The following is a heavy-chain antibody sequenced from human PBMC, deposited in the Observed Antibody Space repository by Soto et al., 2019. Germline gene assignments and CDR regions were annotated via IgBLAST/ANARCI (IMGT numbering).Heavy chain of an antibody. CDR1: GFSISDYG. CDR2: ISYDGSNT. D-gene: IGHD3-10*01. V-gene: IGHV3-30*03. CDR3: ARGAGARFPLGMDV. J-gene: IGHJ6*03. Sequence: QVQLVESGGGVVQPGWSLRLSCAASGFSISDYGMEWVRQAPGKGLEWVALISYDGSNTYYADSVKGRFTISRDNSKDPLFLQMTGLRGEDRAVYYWARGAGARFPLGMDVWGKGTTVTVPS.